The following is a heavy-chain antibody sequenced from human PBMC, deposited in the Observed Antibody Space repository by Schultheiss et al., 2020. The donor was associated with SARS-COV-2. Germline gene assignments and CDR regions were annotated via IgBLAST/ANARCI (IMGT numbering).Heavy chain of an antibody. V-gene: IGHV1-46*01. J-gene: IGHJ6*02. CDR3: ARGRPPGHYGMDV. CDR2: INPSGGST. Sequence: ASVKVSCKASGYTFTSYAMNWVRQAPGQGLEWMGIINPSGGSTSYAQKFQGRVTMTRDTSTSTVYMELSRLRSDDTAVYYCARGRPPGHYGMDVWGQGTTVTVSS. CDR1: GYTFTSYA.